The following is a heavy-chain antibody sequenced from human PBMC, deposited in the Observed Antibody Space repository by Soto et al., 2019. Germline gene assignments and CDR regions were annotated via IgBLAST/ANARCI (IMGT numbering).Heavy chain of an antibody. Sequence: SETLSLTCTVSGGSISGGVGGLYYWSWIRQPPGKGLEWIGYIYDSGSTYYNPSLKSRVTISVDTSKNQFSLKLSSVTAADTAVYYCARDSGYYDFWSGSRDASDIWGQGTLVTLSS. CDR1: GGSISGGVGGLYY. J-gene: IGHJ3*02. V-gene: IGHV4-30-4*02. CDR2: IYDSGST. D-gene: IGHD3-3*01. CDR3: ARDSGYYDFWSGSRDASDI.